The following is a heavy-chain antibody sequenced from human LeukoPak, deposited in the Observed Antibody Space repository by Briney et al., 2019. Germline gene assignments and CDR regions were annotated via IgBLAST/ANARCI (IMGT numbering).Heavy chain of an antibody. Sequence: GGSLRLSCAASGFTVSSNYMSWVRQAPGKGLEWVSVIYSGGSTYYADSVKGRFTISRDNSKNTLYLQMNSLRAEDTAVYYCAKDARYPLDHDYWGQGTLVTVSS. CDR2: IYSGGST. CDR3: AKDARYPLDHDY. CDR1: GFTVSSNY. J-gene: IGHJ4*02. D-gene: IGHD1-14*01. V-gene: IGHV3-66*01.